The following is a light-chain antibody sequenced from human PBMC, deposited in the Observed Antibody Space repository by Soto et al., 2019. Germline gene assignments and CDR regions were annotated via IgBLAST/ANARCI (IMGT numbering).Light chain of an antibody. Sequence: DIQMTQSPSTLSASVGDRVTIPCRASQSISSWLAWYQQKPGKAPKLLIYKASSLESGVPSRFSGSGSGTEFTLTISSLQPDDFATYYCKQYNSYSWTVGQGTKVDIK. CDR3: KQYNSYSWT. CDR2: KAS. V-gene: IGKV1-5*03. CDR1: QSISSW. J-gene: IGKJ1*01.